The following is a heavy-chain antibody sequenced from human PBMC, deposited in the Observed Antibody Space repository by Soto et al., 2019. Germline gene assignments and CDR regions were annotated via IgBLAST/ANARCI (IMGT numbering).Heavy chain of an antibody. J-gene: IGHJ4*02. CDR2: ISSSSGYT. Sequence: QVQLVESGGGLVKPGGSLRLSCAASGFTFSDSYMIWIRQAPGKGLEWISYISSSSGYTNFADSVKGRFTISRDNAKNSLNLQMNSLRVEDPAGYYCARGREVAGTVDYWGQGTLVTVSS. D-gene: IGHD6-19*01. V-gene: IGHV3-11*05. CDR3: ARGREVAGTVDY. CDR1: GFTFSDSY.